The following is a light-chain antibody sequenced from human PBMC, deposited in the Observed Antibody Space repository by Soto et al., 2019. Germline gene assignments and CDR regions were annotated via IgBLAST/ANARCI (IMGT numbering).Light chain of an antibody. CDR1: QSVSSSY. Sequence: EIVLTQSPGTLSLSPGERATLSCRASQSVSSSYLAWYQQKPGQAPRLIIYGASDRTTGIPDRFSGSGSGTDFTLTISRLEPDDFAVYYCQQYGSSPYTFGQGTNLEIK. J-gene: IGKJ2*01. CDR2: GAS. CDR3: QQYGSSPYT. V-gene: IGKV3-20*01.